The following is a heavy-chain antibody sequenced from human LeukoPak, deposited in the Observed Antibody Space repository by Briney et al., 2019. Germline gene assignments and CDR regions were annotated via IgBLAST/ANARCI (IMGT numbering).Heavy chain of an antibody. J-gene: IGHJ4*02. Sequence: SETLSLTCTVSGDSISSGDYYWSWIRQPAGKGLEWIGRISSSGSTNYNPSLKSRVTISVDTSKNQFSLKLSSVTAADTAVYYCARRPFLRYWGQGTLVTVSS. CDR2: ISSSGST. V-gene: IGHV4-61*02. CDR1: GDSISSGDYY. D-gene: IGHD3-3*01. CDR3: ARRPFLRY.